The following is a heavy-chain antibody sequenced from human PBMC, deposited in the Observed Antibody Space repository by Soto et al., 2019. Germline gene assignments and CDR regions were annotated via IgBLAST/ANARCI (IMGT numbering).Heavy chain of an antibody. CDR3: ARFPSVVVPAALSVQAFEI. CDR1: GFTFSTYG. CDR2: IWYDGSNK. V-gene: IGHV3-33*01. Sequence: QVQLVESGGGVVQPGRSLRLSCAASGFTFSTYGMHWVRQAPGKGLEWVAVIWYDGSNKYYADSVKGRFTISRDNSKNTLYLQMNSLRAEDTAVYYCARFPSVVVPAALSVQAFEIWGQGTMVTVSS. D-gene: IGHD2-2*01. J-gene: IGHJ3*02.